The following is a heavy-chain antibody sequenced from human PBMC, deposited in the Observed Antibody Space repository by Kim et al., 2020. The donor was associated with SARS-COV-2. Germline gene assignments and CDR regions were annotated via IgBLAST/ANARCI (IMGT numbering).Heavy chain of an antibody. V-gene: IGHV3-23*01. Sequence: GGSLRLSCAASGFTFGIYAMSWVRQAPGKGLEWVSAIRGSGGSTYYTDSVKGPFTISRDNSKNTLYLQMNSLRAEDTAVYYCARDRILRYFDWQPDDAFDIWGQGTMVTVSS. J-gene: IGHJ3*02. CDR3: ARDRILRYFDWQPDDAFDI. D-gene: IGHD3-9*01. CDR1: GFTFGIYA. CDR2: IRGSGGST.